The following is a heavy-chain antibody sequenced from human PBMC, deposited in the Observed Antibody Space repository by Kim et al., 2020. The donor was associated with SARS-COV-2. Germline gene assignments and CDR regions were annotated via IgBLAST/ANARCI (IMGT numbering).Heavy chain of an antibody. CDR1: GFYFSNYW. V-gene: IGHV5-51*01. CDR2: IYAGDSQT. J-gene: IGHJ6*02. D-gene: IGHD6-13*01. Sequence: GESLKISCEGYGFYFSNYWIAWVRQMPEKGLEWMGMIYAGDSQTRHSPSFQGQVTISVDKSIGTAYLQWSSLQASDTAKYYCARPRYSTSWYGMDVWGQGTTVTVSS. CDR3: ARPRYSTSWYGMDV.